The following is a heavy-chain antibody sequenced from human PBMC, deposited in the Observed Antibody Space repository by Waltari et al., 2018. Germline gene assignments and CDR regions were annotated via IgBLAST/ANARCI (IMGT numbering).Heavy chain of an antibody. CDR3: ARDLGYSGYDLNYFDY. CDR2: INAGNGNT. V-gene: IGHV1-3*01. Sequence: QRLEWMGWINAGNGNTKYSQKFQGRVTITRDTSASTAYMELSSLRSEDTAVYYCARDLGYSGYDLNYFDYWGQGTLVTVSS. J-gene: IGHJ4*02. D-gene: IGHD5-12*01.